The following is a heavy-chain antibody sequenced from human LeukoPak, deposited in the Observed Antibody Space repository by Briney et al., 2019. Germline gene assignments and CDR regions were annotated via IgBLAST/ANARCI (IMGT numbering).Heavy chain of an antibody. V-gene: IGHV5-51*01. D-gene: IGHD6-19*01. CDR2: IYPGDSDH. Sequence: GESLKISCQGSGYSFTNYWIGWVRQMPGKGLEWMGIIYPGDSDHRYSPSLQGQVTISADKSTTTAYLQWSSLKASDTAIYYCARQDGSAWYYFDCWGQGTQVTVSS. J-gene: IGHJ4*02. CDR1: GYSFTNYW. CDR3: ARQDGSAWYYFDC.